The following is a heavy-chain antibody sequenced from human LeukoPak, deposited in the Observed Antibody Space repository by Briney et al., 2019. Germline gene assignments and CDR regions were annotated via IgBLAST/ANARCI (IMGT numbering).Heavy chain of an antibody. D-gene: IGHD1-26*01. CDR3: ARVGYSGSYSDY. CDR1: GFTFSSYW. J-gene: IGHJ4*02. CDR2: ISSNGGST. V-gene: IGHV3-64*01. Sequence: GGSLRLSCAASGFTFSSYWMSWVRQAPGKGLEYVSAISSNGGSTYYANSVKGRFTISRDNSKNTLYLQMGSLRAEDMAVYYCARVGYSGSYSDYWGQGTLVTVSS.